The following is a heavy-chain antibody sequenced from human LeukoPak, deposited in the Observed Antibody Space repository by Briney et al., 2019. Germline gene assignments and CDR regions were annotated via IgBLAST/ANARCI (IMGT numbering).Heavy chain of an antibody. CDR3: ARDLIRHSYATDWFDP. V-gene: IGHV3-11*01. CDR1: GFTFSDFY. J-gene: IGHJ5*02. D-gene: IGHD5-18*01. Sequence: GGSLRLSCAASGFTFSDFYKSWIRQAPGKGLEWVAYIGTSSTTIYYADSVKGRFTISRDNAKNSLYMQMNSLRAEDTAVYYCARDLIRHSYATDWFDPWGQGTLVTVSS. CDR2: IGTSSTTI.